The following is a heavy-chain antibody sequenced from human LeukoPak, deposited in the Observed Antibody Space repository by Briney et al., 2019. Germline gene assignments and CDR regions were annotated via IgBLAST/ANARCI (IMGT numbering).Heavy chain of an antibody. V-gene: IGHV1-2*02. CDR3: GRGNKSFDP. Sequence: ASVKVSCKASGHTFTAYYVHWVRQAPGQGLEWMGWINPNTGGTNYAQKFQGRVTMTKDTSINAAYMELNKLTSDDTAVYYCGRGNKSFDPWGQGTLVTVSS. CDR1: GHTFTAYY. J-gene: IGHJ5*02. CDR2: INPNTGGT.